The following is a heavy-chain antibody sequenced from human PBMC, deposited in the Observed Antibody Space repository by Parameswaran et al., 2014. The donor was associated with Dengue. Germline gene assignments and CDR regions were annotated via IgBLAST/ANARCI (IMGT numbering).Heavy chain of an antibody. Sequence: WVRQAPGQGLEWMGWINPNSGGTNYAQKFQGRVTMTRDTSISTAYMELSRLRSDDTAVYYCARGVCTNGVCSYHYYYYYGMDVWGPRDHGHRLL. CDR3: ARGVCTNGVCSYHYYYYYGMDV. D-gene: IGHD2-8*01. J-gene: IGHJ6*01. V-gene: IGHV1-2*02. CDR2: INPNSGGT.